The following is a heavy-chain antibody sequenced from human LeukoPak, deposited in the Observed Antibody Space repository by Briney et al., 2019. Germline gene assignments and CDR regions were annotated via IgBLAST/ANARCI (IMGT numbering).Heavy chain of an antibody. D-gene: IGHD6-6*01. CDR3: ARDLTSIAAH. CDR1: GFTFSSYA. V-gene: IGHV3-30*01. J-gene: IGHJ4*02. Sequence: GRSLRLSCAASGFTFSSYAMHWVRQAPGKGLEWVAVISYDGSNKYYADSVKGRFTISRDNSKNTLYLQMNSLRAEDTAVYYCARDLTSIAAHWGQGTLVTVS. CDR2: ISYDGSNK.